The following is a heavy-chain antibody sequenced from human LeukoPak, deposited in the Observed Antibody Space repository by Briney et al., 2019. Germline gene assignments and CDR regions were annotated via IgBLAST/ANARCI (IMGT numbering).Heavy chain of an antibody. Sequence: GGSLRLSCAASGFTFSSYSMNWVRQAPGKGLEWVSSISSSSSYIYYADSVKGRFTISRDNSKNTLYLQMNSLRAEDTAVYYCARVGDDDYGVVWGQGTLVTVSS. J-gene: IGHJ4*02. CDR2: ISSSSSYI. V-gene: IGHV3-21*01. CDR1: GFTFSSYS. CDR3: ARVGDDDYGVV. D-gene: IGHD4-17*01.